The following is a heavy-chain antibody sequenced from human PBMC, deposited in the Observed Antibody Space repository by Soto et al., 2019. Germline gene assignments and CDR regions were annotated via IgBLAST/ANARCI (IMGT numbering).Heavy chain of an antibody. Sequence: SETLSLTCAVSGGSISSGGYSGSWIRQPPGAGLEWIGHMYHTGTTYYNPSLKSRVTMSVDTSKNQFSLRLSSVTAADTAIYYCAKGINYYDSSGDSWFDPWGQGTLVTVSS. CDR3: AKGINYYDSSGDSWFDP. CDR1: GGSISSGGYS. CDR2: MYHTGTT. J-gene: IGHJ5*02. D-gene: IGHD3-22*01. V-gene: IGHV4-30-2*01.